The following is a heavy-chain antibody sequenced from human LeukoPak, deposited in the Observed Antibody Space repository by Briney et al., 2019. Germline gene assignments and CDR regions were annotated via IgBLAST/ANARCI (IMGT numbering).Heavy chain of an antibody. Sequence: SEPLSLTCTVSGGPINTYYWSWIRQPPGKTLEWIGYIYYTGSTNYNPSLKSRVTMSVDTSKNQFSLQLTSVTAADTAVYYCARGPTTVTRAFDYWGQGTLVTVSS. CDR3: ARGPTTVTRAFDY. CDR2: IYYTGST. V-gene: IGHV4-59*12. J-gene: IGHJ4*02. CDR1: GGPINTYY. D-gene: IGHD4-17*01.